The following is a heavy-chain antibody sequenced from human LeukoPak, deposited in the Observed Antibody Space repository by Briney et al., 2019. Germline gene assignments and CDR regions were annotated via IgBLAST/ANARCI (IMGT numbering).Heavy chain of an antibody. D-gene: IGHD2-21*02. CDR1: GYTFTRYY. CDR2: INPSGGTT. J-gene: IGHJ4*02. Sequence: GSVKVSCKASGYTFTRYYIHWVRQAPGQGLEWMGIINPSGGTTSYAQKFQGRVTMTRDASTSTVCMELSSLTSEDTAVYYCARGDVARLDDWGQGTLVTVSS. CDR3: ARGDVARLDD. V-gene: IGHV1-46*01.